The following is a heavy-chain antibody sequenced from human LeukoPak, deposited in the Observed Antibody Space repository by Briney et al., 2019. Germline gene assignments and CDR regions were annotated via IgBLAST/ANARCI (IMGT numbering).Heavy chain of an antibody. CDR3: ARDGSGRLWFGELPGAQYYYYYYMDV. D-gene: IGHD3-10*01. CDR1: GYTFTGYY. J-gene: IGHJ6*03. Sequence: ASVKVSCKASGYTFTGYYMHWVRQAPGQGLEWMGWINPNSGGTNYAQKFQGRVTMTRDTSISTAYMELSRLRSDDTAVYYCARDGSGRLWFGELPGAQYYYYYYMDVWGKGTTVTISS. V-gene: IGHV1-2*02. CDR2: INPNSGGT.